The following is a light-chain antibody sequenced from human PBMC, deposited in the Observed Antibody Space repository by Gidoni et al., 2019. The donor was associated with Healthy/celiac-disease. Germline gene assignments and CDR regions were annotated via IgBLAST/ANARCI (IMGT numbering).Light chain of an antibody. J-gene: IGKJ4*01. CDR2: AAS. Sequence: DIQMTQSPSSLSASVGDRVTITCRASQSISRYVNWYQQKPGKAPKLLIYAASSLQSGVPSRFSGSGSGTEVTLTISRLKPEEFATYYCQQSNSTPLTFGGGTKVEIK. CDR1: QSISRY. V-gene: IGKV1-39*01. CDR3: QQSNSTPLT.